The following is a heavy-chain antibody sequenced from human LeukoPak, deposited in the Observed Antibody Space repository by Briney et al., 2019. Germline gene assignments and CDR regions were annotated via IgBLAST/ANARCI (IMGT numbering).Heavy chain of an antibody. CDR1: GYTFTGYY. V-gene: IGHV1-2*02. J-gene: IGHJ5*02. Sequence: ASVKVSCKASGYTFTGYYMHRVRQAPGQGLEWMGWINPNSGGTNYAQKFQGRVTMTRDTYISTAYMELSRLRSDDTAVYYCAKGQRGYYDFWSGYSRDWFDPWGQGTLVTVSS. CDR3: AKGQRGYYDFWSGYSRDWFDP. D-gene: IGHD3-3*01. CDR2: INPNSGGT.